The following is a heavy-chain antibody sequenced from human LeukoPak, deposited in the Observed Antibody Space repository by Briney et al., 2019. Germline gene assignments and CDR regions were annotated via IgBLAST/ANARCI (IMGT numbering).Heavy chain of an antibody. D-gene: IGHD1-20*01. CDR2: FDPEDGET. CDR1: GYTLTELS. V-gene: IGHV1-24*01. CDR3: ATVLAPYNWNPHDAFDI. J-gene: IGHJ3*02. Sequence: ASVKVSCKVSGYTLTELSMHWVRQAPGKGLEWMGGFDPEDGETIYAQKFQGRVTMTEDTSTDTAYMELSSLRSEDTAVYYCATVLAPYNWNPHDAFDIWGQGTMVTVSS.